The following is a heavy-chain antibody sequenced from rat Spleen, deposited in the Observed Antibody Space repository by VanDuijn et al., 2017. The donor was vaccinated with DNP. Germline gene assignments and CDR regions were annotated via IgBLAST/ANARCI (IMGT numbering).Heavy chain of an antibody. J-gene: IGHJ4*01. Sequence: EVQLVESGGGLVQPGRSLKLSCAASGFTFSDYYMAWVRQAPTKGLEWVAAISSSGGSTYYRDSVKGRFTISRDNAENTVYLQMNSLRSEDTATYYCARVQLGYYALDAWGQGTSVTVSS. CDR1: GFTFSDYY. CDR3: ARVQLGYYALDA. V-gene: IGHV5S23*01. CDR2: ISSSGGST. D-gene: IGHD5-1*01.